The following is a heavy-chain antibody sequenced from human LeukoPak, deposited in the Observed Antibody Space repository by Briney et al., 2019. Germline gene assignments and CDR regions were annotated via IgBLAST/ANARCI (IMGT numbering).Heavy chain of an antibody. Sequence: SVKVSCKASGGTFSSYAISWVRQAPGQGLEWMGGIIPIFGTANYAQKFQGRVTITADESTSTAYMGLSSLRSEDTAVYYCARDSLDYYDSSSFDYWGQGTLVTVSS. CDR2: IIPIFGTA. D-gene: IGHD3-22*01. CDR1: GGTFSSYA. CDR3: ARDSLDYYDSSSFDY. J-gene: IGHJ4*02. V-gene: IGHV1-69*13.